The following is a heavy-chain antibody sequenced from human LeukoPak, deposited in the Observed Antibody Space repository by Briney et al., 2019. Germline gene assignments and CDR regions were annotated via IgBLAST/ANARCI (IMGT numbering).Heavy chain of an antibody. D-gene: IGHD4-17*01. V-gene: IGHV3-21*01. Sequence: GGSLRLSCAASGFTFSSYSMNWVRQAPGKGLEWVSSISSSSSYIYYADSVKGRFTISRDNAKNSLYLQMNSLRAEDTAVYYCAGLTTVHPYYYYYYMDVWGKGTTVTVSS. J-gene: IGHJ6*03. CDR3: AGLTTVHPYYYYYYMDV. CDR2: ISSSSSYI. CDR1: GFTFSSYS.